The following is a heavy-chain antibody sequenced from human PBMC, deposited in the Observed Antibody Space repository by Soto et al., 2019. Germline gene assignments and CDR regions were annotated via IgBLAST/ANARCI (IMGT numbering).Heavy chain of an antibody. J-gene: IGHJ5*02. CDR3: ARDHYGPGWFDP. Sequence: QVQLVESGGGLVKPGGSLRLSCAASGFTFSDYYMSWIRQAPGKGLEWVSYISSSSSYTNYADSVKGRFTISRDYAKNSLYLQMNSLRAEDTAVYYCARDHYGPGWFDPWGQGTLVTVSS. D-gene: IGHD3-10*01. V-gene: IGHV3-11*05. CDR1: GFTFSDYY. CDR2: ISSSSSYT.